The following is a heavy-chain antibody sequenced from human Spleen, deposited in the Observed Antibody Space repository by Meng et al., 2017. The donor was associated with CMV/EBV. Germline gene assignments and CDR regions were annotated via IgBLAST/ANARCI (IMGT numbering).Heavy chain of an antibody. CDR1: GFSLNTIGLG. V-gene: IGHV2-5*01. Sequence: SGPTLVKPTQTLTLTCTFSGFSLNTIGLGVGWIRQHPGKALEWLALIYWNDDKRYSPSLKNRPTISKDTSNNQVVLTMANMDPVNRATYYCAHTPYDPSGYSPAFQIWGQGTTVTVSS. J-gene: IGHJ3*02. CDR2: IYWNDDK. CDR3: AHTPYDPSGYSPAFQI. D-gene: IGHD3-22*01.